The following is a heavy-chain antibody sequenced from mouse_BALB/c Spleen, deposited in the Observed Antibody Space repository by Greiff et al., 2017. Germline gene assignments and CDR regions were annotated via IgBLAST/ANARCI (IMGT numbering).Heavy chain of an antibody. D-gene: IGHD1-2*01. CDR3: ARHDYYGYVYYFDY. V-gene: IGHV5-12-2*01. CDR1: GFTFSSYT. Sequence: EVKVVESGGGLVQPGGSLKLSCAASGFTFSSYTMSWVRQTPEKRLEWVAYISNGGGSTYYPDTVKGRFTISRDTAKNTRYLQMSSLKSEETAMFYCARHDYYGYVYYFDYWGQGTTLTVSS. CDR2: ISNGGGST. J-gene: IGHJ2*01.